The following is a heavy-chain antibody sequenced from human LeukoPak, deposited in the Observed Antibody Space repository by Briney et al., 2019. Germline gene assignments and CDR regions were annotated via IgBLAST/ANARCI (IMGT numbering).Heavy chain of an antibody. Sequence: GGSLRLSCGASGFTFSSYSMNWVRQAPGKGLEWVSAISGSGGSTYYADSVKGRFTISRDNSKNTLYLQMNSLRAEDTAVYYCAKRGDYFDYWGQGTLVTVSS. J-gene: IGHJ4*02. CDR3: AKRGDYFDY. CDR2: ISGSGGST. V-gene: IGHV3-23*01. D-gene: IGHD7-27*01. CDR1: GFTFSSYS.